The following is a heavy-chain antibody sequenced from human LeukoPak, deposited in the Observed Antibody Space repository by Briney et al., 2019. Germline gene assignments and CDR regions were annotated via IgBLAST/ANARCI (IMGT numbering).Heavy chain of an antibody. D-gene: IGHD1-26*01. V-gene: IGHV4-39*01. CDR2: VYYSGRT. Sequence: SGTLSLTCAVSGGSISSGSYYWGWIRQPPGKGLEWIGSVYYSGRTYYNPSLTSRVTISLDTSKNQFSLTLTSVTAADTAVYYCVRQSEVGATDPWGQGTLVTVSS. CDR3: VRQSEVGATDP. CDR1: GGSISSGSYY. J-gene: IGHJ5*02.